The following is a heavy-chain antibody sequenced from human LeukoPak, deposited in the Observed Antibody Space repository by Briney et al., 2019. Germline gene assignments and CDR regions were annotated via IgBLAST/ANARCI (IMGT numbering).Heavy chain of an antibody. V-gene: IGHV3-30*02. J-gene: IGHJ1*01. CDR1: GFTFSNYD. D-gene: IGHD1-26*01. CDR2: IRYDGSNK. CDR3: ARDQFDRLGATSLADFQH. Sequence: PGGSLRLSCAASGFTFSNYDMHWVRQAPGKGLEWVAFIRYDGSNKYYADSVKGRFTISRDNSKNTLFLQMDSLRAEDTAVYYCARDQFDRLGATSLADFQHWGQGTLVTVSS.